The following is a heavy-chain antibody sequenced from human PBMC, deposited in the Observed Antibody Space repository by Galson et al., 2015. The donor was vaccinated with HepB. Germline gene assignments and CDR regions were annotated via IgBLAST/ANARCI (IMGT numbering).Heavy chain of an antibody. Sequence: SLRPSCAASGFTFSGSALHWVRQASGTGPEWLSRIRSKADNYATSYVPSLKGRCTNSRDVLKNMAYLHMKSLKTEDTALYYCTRLVDFSGYRSRWGQGTLVTVSS. CDR2: IRSKADNYAT. CDR3: TRLVDFSGYRSR. CDR1: GFTFSGSA. J-gene: IGHJ4*02. D-gene: IGHD2-15*01. V-gene: IGHV3-73*01.